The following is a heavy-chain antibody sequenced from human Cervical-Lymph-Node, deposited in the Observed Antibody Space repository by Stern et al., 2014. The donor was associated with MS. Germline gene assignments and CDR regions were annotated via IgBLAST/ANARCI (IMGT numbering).Heavy chain of an antibody. J-gene: IGHJ4*02. CDR2: IHVVGTT. Sequence: LQLMQSAGDLVQPGGSLRLSCKGSGFSVTSAYMNWVRQAPGKGLERVSVIHVVGTTSYPDDVKGRITVSRANSANKDYFYLKSLRVEDPAVYFCAGEIAGRRLDAWGQGTLVAVSS. D-gene: IGHD6-6*01. CDR1: GFSVTSAY. CDR3: AGEIAGRRLDA. V-gene: IGHV3-66*01.